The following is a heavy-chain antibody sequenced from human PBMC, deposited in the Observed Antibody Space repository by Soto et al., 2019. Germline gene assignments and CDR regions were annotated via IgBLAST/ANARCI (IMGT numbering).Heavy chain of an antibody. CDR3: ARLHDLWSGYPSNY. CDR2: IIPILGIA. CDR1: GGTFSSYT. J-gene: IGHJ4*02. D-gene: IGHD3-3*01. V-gene: IGHV1-69*02. Sequence: QVQLVQSGAEVKKPGSSVKVSCKASGGTFSSYTISWVRQAPGQGLEWMGRIIPILGIAIYAQRFQCRVTRTADKSTNIGYMELNSLRSEDTVLYYCARLHDLWSGYPSNYWGQGTLDTVSS.